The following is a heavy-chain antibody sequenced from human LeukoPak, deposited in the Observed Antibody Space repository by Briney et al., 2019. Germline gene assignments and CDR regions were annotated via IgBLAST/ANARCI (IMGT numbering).Heavy chain of an antibody. V-gene: IGHV4-59*01. J-gene: IGHJ3*02. CDR2: IYYSGST. Sequence: PSETLSPTCTVSGGSISSYYWSWIRQPPGKGLEWIGYIYYSGSTNHHPSLKSRVTISVDTSKNQFSLKLSSVTAADTAVYYCARGATLEWLLYRYGAFDIWGQGTMVTVSS. CDR1: GGSISSYY. CDR3: ARGATLEWLLYRYGAFDI. D-gene: IGHD3-3*01.